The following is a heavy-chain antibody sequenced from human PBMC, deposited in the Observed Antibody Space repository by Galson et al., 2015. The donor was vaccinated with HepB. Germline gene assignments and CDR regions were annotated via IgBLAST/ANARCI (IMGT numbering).Heavy chain of an antibody. V-gene: IGHV1-18*01. D-gene: IGHD5-24*01. J-gene: IGHJ4*02. Sequence: SVKVSCKASGYTFTSYGISWVRQAPGQGLEWMGWISAYNGNTNYAQKLQGRVTMTTDTSTSTAYMELRSLRSDDTAVYYCAREDRDGYNYPYYFDYWGQGTLVTVSS. CDR1: GYTFTSYG. CDR2: ISAYNGNT. CDR3: AREDRDGYNYPYYFDY.